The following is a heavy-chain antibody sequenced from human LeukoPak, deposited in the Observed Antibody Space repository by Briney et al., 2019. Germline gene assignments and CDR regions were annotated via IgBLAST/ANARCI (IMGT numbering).Heavy chain of an antibody. Sequence: SETLSLTCTISGGSVSDYYWSWIRQSPGKGLEWIGYIYHTGSTSYNPSLKSRVTISADTSQNQFSLKLSSVTAADTAVYYCASRKLGNDYWGQGTLVTVSS. CDR3: ASRKLGNDY. CDR1: GGSVSDYY. D-gene: IGHD7-27*01. J-gene: IGHJ4*02. V-gene: IGHV4-59*02. CDR2: IYHTGST.